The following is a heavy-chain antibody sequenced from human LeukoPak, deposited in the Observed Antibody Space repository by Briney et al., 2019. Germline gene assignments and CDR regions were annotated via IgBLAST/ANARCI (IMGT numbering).Heavy chain of an antibody. CDR2: INPNSGGT. CDR3: ARGMGSGWLVDPMDY. V-gene: IGHV1-2*02. CDR1: GYTFTGYY. Sequence: ASVKVSCKASGYTFTGYYMHWVRQAPGQGLEWMGWINPNSGGTNYAQKFQGRVTMTRDTSISTAYMELSRLRSDDTAVYYRARGMGSGWLVDPMDYWGQGTLVTVSS. D-gene: IGHD6-19*01. J-gene: IGHJ4*02.